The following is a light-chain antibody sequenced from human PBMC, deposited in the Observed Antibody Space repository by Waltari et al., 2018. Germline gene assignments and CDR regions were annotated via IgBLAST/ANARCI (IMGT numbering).Light chain of an antibody. J-gene: IGLJ1*01. CDR3: CSYAGSPPYV. Sequence: QSALTQPRSVSGSPGQSVTISCTGTSSDVGGYNYVSWYQQHPGMAPKLMIYDVSNRPSGVPDRFSGSKSGNTASLTISGLQAEDEADYYCCSYAGSPPYVFGTGTKVTVL. V-gene: IGLV2-11*01. CDR1: SSDVGGYNY. CDR2: DVS.